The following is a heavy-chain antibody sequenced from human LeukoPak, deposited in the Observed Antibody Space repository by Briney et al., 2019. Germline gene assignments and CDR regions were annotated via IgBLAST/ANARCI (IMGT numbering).Heavy chain of an antibody. CDR3: ARTSDTSGRLYWYFDL. CDR1: GFTFSSYE. Sequence: GGSLRLSCAASGFTFSSYEMNWVRQAPGKGLEWVSFISTSSSYIHYADSVKGRFTISRDNAKNSLYWQMISLRAEATAVYYCARTSDTSGRLYWYFDLWGRGTLVTVSS. J-gene: IGHJ2*01. V-gene: IGHV3-21*01. CDR2: ISTSSSYI. D-gene: IGHD3-22*01.